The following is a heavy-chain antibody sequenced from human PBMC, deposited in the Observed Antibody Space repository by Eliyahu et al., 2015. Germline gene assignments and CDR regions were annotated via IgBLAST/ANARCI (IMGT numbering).Heavy chain of an antibody. CDR2: ISSSSSYI. V-gene: IGHV3-21*01. J-gene: IGHJ3*02. CDR1: GFTFXXYX. Sequence: EVQLVESGGGLVQPGGSLRLSXAASGFTFXXYXMSWVRQAPGKGLEWVSSISSSSSYIYYADSVKGRFTISRDNAKNSLYLQMNSLRAEDTAVYYCARDLRIVVVVAATRAFDIWGQGTMVTVSS. D-gene: IGHD2-15*01. CDR3: ARDLRIVVVVAATRAFDI.